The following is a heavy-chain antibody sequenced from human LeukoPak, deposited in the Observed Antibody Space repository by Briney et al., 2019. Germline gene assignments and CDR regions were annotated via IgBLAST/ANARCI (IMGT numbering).Heavy chain of an antibody. Sequence: ASVKVSCKASGYTFTSYYMHWVRQAPGQGLEWMGIINPSGGSTSYAQKFQGRVTMTRDTSTSTVYMELSSLRSEDTAVYYCARDYFRSYYGSGSYYNPPYFDYWGQGTLVTVSS. D-gene: IGHD3-10*01. CDR2: INPSGGST. CDR3: ARDYFRSYYGSGSYYNPPYFDY. CDR1: GYTFTSYY. J-gene: IGHJ4*02. V-gene: IGHV1-46*01.